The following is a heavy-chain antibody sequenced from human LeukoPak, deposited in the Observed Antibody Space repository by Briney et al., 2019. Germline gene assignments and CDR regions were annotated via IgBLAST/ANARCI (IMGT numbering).Heavy chain of an antibody. CDR1: GFTFGSNS. Sequence: PGGSLRLSCAASGFTFGSNSMNWVRQPPGKGLEWVSYISSSSGTIYYADSVKGRFTISRDNAENSLYLQMNSLRDEDTAVYYCARDAEELVVGYFDYWGQGTLVTVSS. D-gene: IGHD3-22*01. CDR3: ARDAEELVVGYFDY. V-gene: IGHV3-48*02. CDR2: ISSSSGTI. J-gene: IGHJ4*02.